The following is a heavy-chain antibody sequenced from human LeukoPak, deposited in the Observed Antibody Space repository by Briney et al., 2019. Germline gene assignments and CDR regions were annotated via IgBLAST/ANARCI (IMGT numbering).Heavy chain of an antibody. D-gene: IGHD2-21*01. CDR2: IILKSGGT. Sequence: GASVKVSCKASGYTFTDSNMHWVRHAPGQGLEYLAWIILKSGGTKYGQKFQGRVTLTRDTSINTAYMDLGSMRSDDTAIYYCAREGRHCSGECYSFDSWGQGTLVTVSS. J-gene: IGHJ4*02. V-gene: IGHV1-2*02. CDR3: AREGRHCSGECYSFDS. CDR1: GYTFTDSN.